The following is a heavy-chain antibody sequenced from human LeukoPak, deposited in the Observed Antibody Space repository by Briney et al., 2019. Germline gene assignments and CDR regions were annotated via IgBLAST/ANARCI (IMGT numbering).Heavy chain of an antibody. CDR1: GGTFSNYA. CDR3: ARAMSGAGSYYMAWFDP. J-gene: IGHJ5*02. V-gene: IGHV1-69*01. D-gene: IGHD3-10*01. Sequence: GSSVKVSCKASGGTFSNYAISWVRQAPGRGLEWMGGIIPIFGTTNYAQKFQGRVTITADESTSTAYMEVSSLRSEDTAVYYCARAMSGAGSYYMAWFDPWGQGTLVTVSS. CDR2: IIPIFGTT.